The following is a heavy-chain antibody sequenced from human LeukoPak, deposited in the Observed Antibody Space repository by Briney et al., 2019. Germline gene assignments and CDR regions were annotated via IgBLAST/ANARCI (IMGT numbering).Heavy chain of an antibody. Sequence: QAGGSLRLSCAASGFTFSSYAMSWVRQAPGKGLEWVSAISGSGGSTYYAVSVKGRFTISRDNSKTTLYLQMTSLRAEDTAVYYCAKAVYYGDYGGWFDPWGQGTLVTVSS. CDR2: ISGSGGST. J-gene: IGHJ5*02. V-gene: IGHV3-23*01. D-gene: IGHD4-17*01. CDR1: GFTFSSYA. CDR3: AKAVYYGDYGGWFDP.